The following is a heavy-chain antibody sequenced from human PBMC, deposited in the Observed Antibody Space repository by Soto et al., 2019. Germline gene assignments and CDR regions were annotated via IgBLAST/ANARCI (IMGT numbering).Heavy chain of an antibody. J-gene: IGHJ6*02. D-gene: IGHD6-19*01. V-gene: IGHV3-49*03. CDR1: SSGGYY. CDR3: TRVAVAGTLSPYYYYGMDV. Sequence: SSGGYYWSWFRQAPGKGLERVGFIRSKAYGGTTEYAASVKGRFTISRDDSKSIAYLQMNSLKTEDTAVYYCTRVAVAGTLSPYYYYGMDVWGQGTTVTVSS. CDR2: IRSKAYGGTT.